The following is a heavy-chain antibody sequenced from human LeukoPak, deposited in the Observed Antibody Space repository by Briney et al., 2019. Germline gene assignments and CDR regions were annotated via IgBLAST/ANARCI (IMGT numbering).Heavy chain of an antibody. D-gene: IGHD6-13*01. V-gene: IGHV4-34*01. CDR3: ARTFSSWYASFDY. Sequence: SETLSLTCTVSGGSISGYYWSWIRQPPGKGLEWIGEINHSGSTNYNPSLKSRVTISVDTSKNQFSLKLSSVTAADTAVYYCARTFSSWYASFDYWGQGTLVTVSS. CDR1: GGSISGYY. J-gene: IGHJ4*02. CDR2: INHSGST.